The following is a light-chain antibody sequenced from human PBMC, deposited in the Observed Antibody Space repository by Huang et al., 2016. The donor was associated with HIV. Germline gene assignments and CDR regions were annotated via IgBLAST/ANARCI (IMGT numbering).Light chain of an antibody. V-gene: IGKV4-1*01. Sequence: DIVMTQSPDSLAVSLGERATFDCKSSQSVLDSSNNKNYLAWYQQKPGQPPKLPIYWATSRESGVPDRFSGSGSGTHFSLTISSLQAEDVALYYCQQYYSSPRTFGQGTKLEIK. CDR2: WAT. J-gene: IGKJ2*01. CDR3: QQYYSSPRT. CDR1: QSVLDSSNNKNY.